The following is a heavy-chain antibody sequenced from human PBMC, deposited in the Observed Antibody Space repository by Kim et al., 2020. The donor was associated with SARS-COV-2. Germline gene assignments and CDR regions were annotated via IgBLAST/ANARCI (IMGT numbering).Heavy chain of an antibody. V-gene: IGHV4-59*13. J-gene: IGHJ5*02. CDR2: IYYSGST. CDR3: SGGVGFDP. Sequence: SETLSLTCTVSGGSISSFYWSWIRQPPGKGLEWIGYIYYSGSTNYNPSLKSRVTMSVDTSKKQLSLKLSSLTAADTAVYYCSGGVGFDPWGQGTLVTASS. CDR1: GGSISSFY. D-gene: IGHD2-15*01.